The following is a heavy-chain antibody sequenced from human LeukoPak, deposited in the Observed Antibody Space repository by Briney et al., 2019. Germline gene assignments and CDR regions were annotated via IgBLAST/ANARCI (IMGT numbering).Heavy chain of an antibody. CDR1: GFTFSSCS. Sequence: GSLRLSCAASGFTFSSCSMNWVRQAPGKGLEWVSSISSSSSYIYYADSVKGRFTISRDNAKNSLYLQMNSLRAEDTAVYYCARDLREDYSGSYRDDAFDIWGQGTMVTVSS. CDR2: ISSSSSYI. V-gene: IGHV3-21*01. J-gene: IGHJ3*02. D-gene: IGHD1-26*01. CDR3: ARDLREDYSGSYRDDAFDI.